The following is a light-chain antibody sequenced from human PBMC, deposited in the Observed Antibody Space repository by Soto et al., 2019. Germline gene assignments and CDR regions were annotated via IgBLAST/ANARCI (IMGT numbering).Light chain of an antibody. CDR2: DNT. J-gene: IGLJ2*01. V-gene: IGLV1-40*01. CDR1: SSNIGAGYD. CDR3: QSYDSSLSALV. Sequence: QLVLTQPPSVSGAPGQRVTISCTGSSSNIGAGYDVHWYQQLPGTATKLLIYDNTNRPSGVPDRFSGSKSGTSASLAITGLQAEDEADYYCQSYDSSLSALVFGGGTQVTVL.